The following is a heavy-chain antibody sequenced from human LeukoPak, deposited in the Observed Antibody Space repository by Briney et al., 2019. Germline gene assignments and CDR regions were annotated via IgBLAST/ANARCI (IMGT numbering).Heavy chain of an antibody. CDR3: ARDQDSSSSKYFDY. J-gene: IGHJ4*02. D-gene: IGHD6-6*01. Sequence: GGSLRLSCAASGFTFSDYYMSWIRQAPGKGLEWVSYISSSGSTIYYADSVKGRFTISRDNAKNSLYLQMNSLRAEDTAVYYCARDQDSSSSKYFDYWGQGTLVTVSS. CDR1: GFTFSDYY. V-gene: IGHV3-11*01. CDR2: ISSSGSTI.